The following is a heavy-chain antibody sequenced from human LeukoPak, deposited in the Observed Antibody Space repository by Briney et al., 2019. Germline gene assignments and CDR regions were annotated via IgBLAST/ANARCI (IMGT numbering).Heavy chain of an antibody. D-gene: IGHD3-3*01. Sequence: SETLSLTCTVSGASITSYYWILIRQPREKGVWWSGYIYNTVSTSYNPSLQSRVTISEDTSKNQFSLKRSSVTAADTAVYYCARGGDNDSWSGYSNYYYMDVWGKGTTVTVSS. J-gene: IGHJ6*03. CDR3: ARGGDNDSWSGYSNYYYMDV. V-gene: IGHV4-59*13. CDR2: IYNTVST. CDR1: GASITSYY.